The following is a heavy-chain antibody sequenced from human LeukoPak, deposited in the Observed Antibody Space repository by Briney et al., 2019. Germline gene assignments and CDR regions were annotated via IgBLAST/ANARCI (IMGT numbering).Heavy chain of an antibody. CDR1: VDTFDRFA. V-gene: IGHV1-69*04. CDR3: AQAPHDYGDFVLF. Sequence: SVKVTCKASVDTFDRFAITWVRLAPGQGLDWMGRIIPIFGITHYAPHFQGRLTMTADTSTKTAYMELSSLRSDDTAVYYCAQAPHDYGDFVLFCGQGTLVTVTS. J-gene: IGHJ4*02. D-gene: IGHD4-17*01. CDR2: IIPIFGIT.